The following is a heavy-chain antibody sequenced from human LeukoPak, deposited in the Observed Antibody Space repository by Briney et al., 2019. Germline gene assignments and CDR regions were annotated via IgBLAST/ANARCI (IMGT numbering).Heavy chain of an antibody. CDR3: ATPMPYYDSSGYYSDYYYGMDV. J-gene: IGHJ6*02. D-gene: IGHD3-22*01. CDR1: GGTFSSYA. Sequence: SVRVSCKASGGTFSSYAISWVRQAPGQELEWMGRIIPIFGIANYAQKFQGRVTITADKSTSTAYMELSSLRSEDTAVYYCATPMPYYDSSGYYSDYYYGMDVWGQGTTVTVSS. CDR2: IIPIFGIA. V-gene: IGHV1-69*04.